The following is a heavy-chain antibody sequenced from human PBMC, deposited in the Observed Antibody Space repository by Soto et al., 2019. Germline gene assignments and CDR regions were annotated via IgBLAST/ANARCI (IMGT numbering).Heavy chain of an antibody. V-gene: IGHV3-48*02. J-gene: IGHJ4*02. CDR3: ERKGVAFDY. CDR1: GFTFSSYS. Sequence: EVQLVQSGGGLVQPGGSLRLSCAASGFTFSSYSMNWVRQAPGKGLEWISYISTTSSSIYYADSVKGRFTISRDNAKNSLFLQMNSLRDEDTAVYYCERKGVAFDYWGQGALVTVSS. CDR2: ISTTSSSI. D-gene: IGHD3-3*01.